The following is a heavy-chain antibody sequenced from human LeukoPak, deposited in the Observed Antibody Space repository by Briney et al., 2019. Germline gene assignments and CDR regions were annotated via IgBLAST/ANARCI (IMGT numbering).Heavy chain of an antibody. D-gene: IGHD5-12*01. Sequence: PGGSLRLSCGASGFTFSNYAMSWVRQAPGKGLEWVSGISDSGSTAFYADSVKGRFTSSRDNPKSTLYLQMNSLRAEDTAVYYCAKDIQTWPRFPDYWGQGTLVTDSS. J-gene: IGHJ4*02. CDR1: GFTFSNYA. V-gene: IGHV3-23*01. CDR2: ISDSGSTA. CDR3: AKDIQTWPRFPDY.